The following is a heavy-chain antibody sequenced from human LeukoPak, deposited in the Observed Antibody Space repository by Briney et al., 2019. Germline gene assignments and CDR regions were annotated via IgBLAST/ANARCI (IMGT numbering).Heavy chain of an antibody. CDR3: ARVGPLYYYGSGSYYKKNWFDP. Sequence: SETLSLTCAVYGGSFSGYYWSWIRQPPGKGLEWIGVINHSGSTNYNPSLKSRVTISVDTSKNQFSLKLSSVTAADTAVYYCARVGPLYYYGSGSYYKKNWFDPWGQGTLVTVSS. CDR1: GGSFSGYY. V-gene: IGHV4-34*01. CDR2: INHSGST. D-gene: IGHD3-10*01. J-gene: IGHJ5*02.